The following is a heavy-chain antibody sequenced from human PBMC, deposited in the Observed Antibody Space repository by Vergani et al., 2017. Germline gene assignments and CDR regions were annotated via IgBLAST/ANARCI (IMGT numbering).Heavy chain of an antibody. Sequence: QLQLQESGPGLVKPSETLSLTCTVSGGSISSSSYYWGWIRQPPGKGLEWIWSIYYSGSTYYNPSLKSRVTISVDTSKNQFSLKLSSVTAADTAVYYCARHSIAVVPPAYYYYYCMDVWGQGTTVTVAS. CDR1: GGSISSSSYY. J-gene: IGHJ6*02. D-gene: IGHD6-19*01. CDR2: IYYSGST. CDR3: ARHSIAVVPPAYYYYYCMDV. V-gene: IGHV4-39*01.